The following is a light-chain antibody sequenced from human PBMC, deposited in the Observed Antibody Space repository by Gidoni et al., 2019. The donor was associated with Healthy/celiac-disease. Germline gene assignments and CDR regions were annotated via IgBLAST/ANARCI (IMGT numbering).Light chain of an antibody. J-gene: IGKJ2*01. CDR1: QSGSSN. Sequence: EIVMTQSPATLSVSPGARATLSCRASQSGSSNLAWYQQEPGQAPRLHSYGASTRATGIPARVSGSGSETEFTLTISSLQSEDVAVYYCQQYNNWAYTFGQGTKLEIK. CDR2: GAS. CDR3: QQYNNWAYT. V-gene: IGKV3-15*01.